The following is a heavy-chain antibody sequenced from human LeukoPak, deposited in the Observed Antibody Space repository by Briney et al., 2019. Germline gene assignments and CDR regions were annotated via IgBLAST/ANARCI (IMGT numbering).Heavy chain of an antibody. CDR2: INSDGSST. CDR3: AKDGFYDFWSGYPNH. J-gene: IGHJ5*02. CDR1: GFTFSSHY. V-gene: IGHV3-74*01. D-gene: IGHD3-3*01. Sequence: GGSLRLSCAASGFTFSSHYMHWVRQAPGKGLVWVSRINSDGSSTSYADSVKGRFTISRDNAKNTLYLQMNSLRAEDTAMYYCAKDGFYDFWSGYPNHWGQGTLVTVSS.